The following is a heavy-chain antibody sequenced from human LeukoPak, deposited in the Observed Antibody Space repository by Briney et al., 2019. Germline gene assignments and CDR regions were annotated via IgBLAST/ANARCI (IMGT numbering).Heavy chain of an antibody. Sequence: SETLSLTCAVSGYPLGRNYFWGWVRPPPGKRLEWIGRIYGSESTTYNPSLMNRFTISVDTSRNHLSLQLTSATAADTAVYYCARYDSRGSASTRFDSWGQGILVTIYS. CDR3: ARYDSRGSASTRFDS. D-gene: IGHD4-23*01. CDR2: IYGSEST. CDR1: GYPLGRNYF. J-gene: IGHJ5*01. V-gene: IGHV4-38-2*01.